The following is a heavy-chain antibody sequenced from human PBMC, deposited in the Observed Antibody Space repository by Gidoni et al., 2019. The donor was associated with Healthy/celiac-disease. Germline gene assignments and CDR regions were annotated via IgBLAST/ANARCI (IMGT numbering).Heavy chain of an antibody. CDR3: AKVRVSGSYLVDY. CDR1: GFTFSSYG. J-gene: IGHJ4*02. V-gene: IGHV3-30*18. Sequence: QVLLVESGGGVVQPGRSLRLSCAASGFTFSSYGMHWVRQAPGKGLEWVAVISYDGSNKYYAEAVKGRFTISRDNSKNTLYLQMNSLRAEDTAVYYCAKVRVSGSYLVDYWGQGTLVTVSS. CDR2: ISYDGSNK. D-gene: IGHD1-26*01.